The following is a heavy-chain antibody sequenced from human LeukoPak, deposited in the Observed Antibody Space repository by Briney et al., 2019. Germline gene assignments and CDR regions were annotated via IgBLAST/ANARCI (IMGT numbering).Heavy chain of an antibody. CDR2: IYTSGST. CDR3: ARHYYDSSGFTYYFDY. J-gene: IGHJ4*02. V-gene: IGHV4-4*07. D-gene: IGHD3-22*01. CDR1: GGSISSYY. Sequence: SETLSLTCAVSGGSISSYYWSWIRQPAGKGLEWIGRIYTSGSTNYSPSLKSRVTMSVDTSKNQFSLKLSSVTAADTAVYYCARHYYDSSGFTYYFDYWGQGTLVTVSS.